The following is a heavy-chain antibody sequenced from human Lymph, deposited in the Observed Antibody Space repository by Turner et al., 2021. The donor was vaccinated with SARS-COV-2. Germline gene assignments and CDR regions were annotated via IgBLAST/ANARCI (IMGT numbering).Heavy chain of an antibody. V-gene: IGHV1-69*10. CDR3: ERGHSGNYDAFDI. J-gene: IGHJ3*02. Sequence: QVQLVQAGAEVKQPGCSVRVSCKASGGTFSTYVISWVRQAPGEGVEWMGGIIPILGIANYAHEFHGRVTITADKYTTTDYMELSMLSVEDTAVYHCERGHSGNYDAFDIWGQGTMVTVSS. CDR2: IIPILGIA. CDR1: GGTFSTYV. D-gene: IGHD1-26*01.